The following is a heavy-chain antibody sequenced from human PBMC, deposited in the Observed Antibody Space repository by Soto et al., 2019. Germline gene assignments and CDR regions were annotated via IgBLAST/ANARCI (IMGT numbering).Heavy chain of an antibody. CDR3: ARPNPPRISLAVNRVNWLDH. CDR2: IDPSDSDT. CDR1: GYSFTGYC. J-gene: IGHJ5*02. V-gene: IGHV5-10-1*01. Sequence: PVESLKLSCKGSGYSFTGYCITWERQMAGKVLEWMGKIDPSDSDTDYNPSFQGHVTNSADKTISTAYLQWSSLKASDTAVYYCARPNPPRISLAVNRVNWLDHWGQGXLVTVSS. D-gene: IGHD2-21*01.